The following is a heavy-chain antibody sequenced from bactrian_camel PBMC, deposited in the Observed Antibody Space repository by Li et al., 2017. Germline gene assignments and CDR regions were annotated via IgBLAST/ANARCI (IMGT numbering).Heavy chain of an antibody. D-gene: IGHD6*01. Sequence: HVQLVESGGGSVQAGGSLRLSCGASGYTNRSNCMGWFRQAPGKEREGVAAIDTGDGSTYYLNSVEGRFTISHDSAKNTVYLQMNNLQPEDTATYYCAEGRGSRGEHCYSLNNWGQGTQVTVSS. V-gene: IGHV3S1*01. CDR1: GYTNRSNC. CDR3: AEGRGSRGEHCYSLNN. CDR2: IDTGDGST. J-gene: IGHJ4*01.